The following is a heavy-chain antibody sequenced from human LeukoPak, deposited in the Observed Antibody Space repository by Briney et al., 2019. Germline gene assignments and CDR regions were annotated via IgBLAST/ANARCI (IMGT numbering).Heavy chain of an antibody. V-gene: IGHV7-4-1*02. CDR1: GYTFTSYA. Sequence: ASVKVSCKASGYTFTSYAMNWVRQAPGQGLEWMGRINTNTGNPTYAQGFTGRFVFSLDTSVSTAYLQISSLKAEDTAVYYCARGPYSSSWYHRNRFDPWGQGTLVTVSS. CDR2: INTNTGNP. D-gene: IGHD6-13*01. J-gene: IGHJ5*02. CDR3: ARGPYSSSWYHRNRFDP.